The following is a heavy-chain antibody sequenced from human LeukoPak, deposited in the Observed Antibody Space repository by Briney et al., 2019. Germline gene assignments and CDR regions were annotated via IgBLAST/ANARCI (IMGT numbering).Heavy chain of an antibody. CDR2: ISAYNGNT. CDR3: ARDIYDILTGYAFDY. V-gene: IGHV1-18*01. Sequence: ASVKVSCKASGYTFTSYGISWVRQAPGQGLEWMGWISAYNGNTNYAQKLQGRVTMTTDTSTSTAYMELRSLRSDDTAVYYCARDIYDILTGYAFDYWGQGTLVTVSS. D-gene: IGHD3-9*01. J-gene: IGHJ4*02. CDR1: GYTFTSYG.